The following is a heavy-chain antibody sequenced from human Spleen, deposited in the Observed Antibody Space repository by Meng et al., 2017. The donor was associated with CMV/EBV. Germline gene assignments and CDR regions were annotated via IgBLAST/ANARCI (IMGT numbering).Heavy chain of an antibody. CDR1: GGTFSSYA. J-gene: IGHJ6*02. V-gene: IGHV1-69*10. D-gene: IGHD7-27*01. CDR3: ARDTILTRGGLDV. CDR2: IIPILGIA. Sequence: SVKVSCKASGGTFSSYAISWVRQAPGQGLEWMGGIIPILGIANYAQKFQGRVTITRNTAMSTVYMELSNLRSEDTAVYYCARDTILTRGGLDVWGQGTTVTVSS.